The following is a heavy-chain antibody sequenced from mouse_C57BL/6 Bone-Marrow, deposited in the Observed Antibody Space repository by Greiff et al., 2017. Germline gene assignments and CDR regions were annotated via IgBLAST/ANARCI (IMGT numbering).Heavy chain of an antibody. CDR2: ILPGSGST. D-gene: IGHD2-10*02. Sequence: VQLQQSGAELMKPGASVKLSCKATGYTFTGYWIEWVKQRPGHGLEWIGEILPGSGSTNHNEKFKGKATVTADTSSNTAYMQLSSLTTEDSAIYDCARRRYGNPYCDYWGQGTTLTVSS. CDR3: ARRRYGNPYCDY. CDR1: GYTFTGYW. V-gene: IGHV1-9*01. J-gene: IGHJ2*01.